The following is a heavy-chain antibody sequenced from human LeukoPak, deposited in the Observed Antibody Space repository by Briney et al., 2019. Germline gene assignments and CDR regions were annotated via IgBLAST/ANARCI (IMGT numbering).Heavy chain of an antibody. Sequence: GGSLRLSCAASGFTFSSYWMSWVRQAPGKGLEWVANIKQDGSEKYYVDSVKGRFTISRDNAKNSLYLQMNSLRAEDTAVYYCARDRAIAVADPGWFDPWGQGTLVTVSS. V-gene: IGHV3-7*01. CDR1: GFTFSSYW. CDR3: ARDRAIAVADPGWFDP. D-gene: IGHD6-19*01. CDR2: IKQDGSEK. J-gene: IGHJ5*02.